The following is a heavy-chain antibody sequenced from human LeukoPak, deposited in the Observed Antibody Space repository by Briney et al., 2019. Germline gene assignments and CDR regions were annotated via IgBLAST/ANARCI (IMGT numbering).Heavy chain of an antibody. D-gene: IGHD5-12*01. CDR1: GFTFSSYA. CDR2: ISGSGGST. Sequence: GGSPRLSCAASGFTFSSYAMSWVRQAPGKGLEWVSAISGSGGSTYYADSVKGRFTISRDNSKNTLYLQMNSLRADDTAVYYCAKDSASGYPYYFDYWGQGTLVTVCS. CDR3: AKDSASGYPYYFDY. V-gene: IGHV3-23*01. J-gene: IGHJ4*02.